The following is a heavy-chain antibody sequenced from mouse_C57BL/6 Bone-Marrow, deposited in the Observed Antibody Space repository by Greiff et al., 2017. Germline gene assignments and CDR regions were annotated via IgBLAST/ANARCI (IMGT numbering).Heavy chain of an antibody. V-gene: IGHV5-4*01. D-gene: IGHD2-4*01. J-gene: IGHJ3*01. Sequence: EVQRVESGGGLVKPGGSLKLSCAASGFTFSSYAMSWVRQTPEKRLEWVATISDGGSYTYYPDNVKGRFTISRDNAKNNLYLQMSQLMSEDTAMYYCAVDDGLRPWFAYWGQGTLVTVSA. CDR3: AVDDGLRPWFAY. CDR1: GFTFSSYA. CDR2: ISDGGSYT.